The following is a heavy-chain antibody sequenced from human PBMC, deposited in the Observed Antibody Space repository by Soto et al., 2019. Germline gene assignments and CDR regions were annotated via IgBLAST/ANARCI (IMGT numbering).Heavy chain of an antibody. V-gene: IGHV1-69*13. D-gene: IGHD3-16*01. CDR1: GGTFSSYA. CDR3: ARARNYAYNWFDP. Sequence: SVKVSCKASGGTFSSYAISWVRQAPGQGLEWMGGIIPIFGTANYAQKFQGRVTITADESTSTAYMELSSLRSEVTAVYYCARARNYAYNWFDPWGQGTLVTVSS. J-gene: IGHJ5*02. CDR2: IIPIFGTA.